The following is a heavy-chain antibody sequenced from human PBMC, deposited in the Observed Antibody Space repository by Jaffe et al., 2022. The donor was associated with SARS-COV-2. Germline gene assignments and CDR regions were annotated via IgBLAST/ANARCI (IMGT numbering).Heavy chain of an antibody. J-gene: IGHJ6*02. CDR1: GFSLSNARMG. Sequence: QVTLKESGPVLVKPTETLTLTCTVSGFSLSNARMGVSWIRQPPGKALEWLAHIFSNDEKSYSTSLKSRLIISKDTSKSQVVLTMTNMDPVDTATYYCARIPLWFGELITYYYGMDVWGQGTTVTVSS. CDR3: ARIPLWFGELITYYYGMDV. D-gene: IGHD3-10*01. CDR2: IFSNDEK. V-gene: IGHV2-26*01.